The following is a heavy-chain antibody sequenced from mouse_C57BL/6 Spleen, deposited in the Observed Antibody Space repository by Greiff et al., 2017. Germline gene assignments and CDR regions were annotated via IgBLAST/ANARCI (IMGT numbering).Heavy chain of an antibody. V-gene: IGHV5-9-1*02. J-gene: IGHJ4*01. D-gene: IGHD1-1*01. CDR2: ISSGGDYI. CDR3: TRKPDYGSSHYYAMDY. CDR1: GFTFSSYA. Sequence: EVQVVESGEGLVKPGGSLKLSCAASGFTFSSYAMSWVRQTPEKRLEWVAYISSGGDYIYYADTVKGRFTISRDNARNTLYLQMSSLKSEDTAMYYCTRKPDYGSSHYYAMDYWGQGTSVTVSS.